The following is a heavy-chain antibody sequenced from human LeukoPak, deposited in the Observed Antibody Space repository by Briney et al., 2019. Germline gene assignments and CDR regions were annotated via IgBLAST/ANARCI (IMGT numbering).Heavy chain of an antibody. J-gene: IGHJ4*02. CDR1: RFTFSSYA. D-gene: IGHD3-22*01. CDR3: AKGGRFVYYDSSGPTDY. CDR2: ISGSGGST. Sequence: GGSLRLSCAASRFTFSSYAMSWVRQAPGKGLEWVSAISGSGGSTYYADSVKGRFTISRDNSKNTLYLQMNSLRAEDTAVYYCAKGGRFVYYDSSGPTDYWGQGTLVTVSS. V-gene: IGHV3-23*01.